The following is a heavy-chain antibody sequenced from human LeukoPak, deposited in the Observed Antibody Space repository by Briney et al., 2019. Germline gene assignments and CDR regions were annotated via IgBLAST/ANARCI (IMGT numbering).Heavy chain of an antibody. D-gene: IGHD3-22*01. CDR3: TRDLYPYDSSGYWGNPFDY. V-gene: IGHV3-30*04. CDR2: ISYDGSNK. Sequence: PGRSLRLSCAASGFTFSSYAMHWVRQAPGKGLEWVAVISYDGSNKYYADSVKGRFTISRDNSKNTLYLQMNSLRAEDTAVYYCTRDLYPYDSSGYWGNPFDYWGQGTLVTVSS. CDR1: GFTFSSYA. J-gene: IGHJ4*02.